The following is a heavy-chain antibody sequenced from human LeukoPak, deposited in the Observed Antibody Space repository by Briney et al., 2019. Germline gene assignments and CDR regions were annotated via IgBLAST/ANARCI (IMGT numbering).Heavy chain of an antibody. J-gene: IGHJ4*02. CDR2: ISYDGSNK. Sequence: ERSLRLSCAASGFTFSSYAMHWVRQAPGKGLEWVAVISYDGSNKYYADSVKGRFTISRDNSKNTLYLQMNSLRAEDTAVYYCAKGILRVGASPDYWGQGTLVTVSS. D-gene: IGHD1-26*01. CDR3: AKGILRVGASPDY. V-gene: IGHV3-30*04. CDR1: GFTFSSYA.